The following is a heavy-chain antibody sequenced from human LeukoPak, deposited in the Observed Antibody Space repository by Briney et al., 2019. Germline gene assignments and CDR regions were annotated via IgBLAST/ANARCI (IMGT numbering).Heavy chain of an antibody. CDR1: GYSISSGYY. Sequence: SETLSLTCTVSGYSISSGYYWGWIRQPPGKGLEWIGSIYHSGISHYNPSLNSRVTISVDTSKNQFSLKLSSVTAADTAVYYCARDSRPWAKWYFDLWGRGTLVTVSS. CDR3: ARDSRPWAKWYFDL. D-gene: IGHD6-6*01. J-gene: IGHJ2*01. CDR2: IYHSGIS. V-gene: IGHV4-38-2*02.